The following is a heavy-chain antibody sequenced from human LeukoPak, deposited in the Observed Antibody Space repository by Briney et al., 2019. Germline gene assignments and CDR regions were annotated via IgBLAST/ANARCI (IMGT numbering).Heavy chain of an antibody. D-gene: IGHD6-13*01. J-gene: IGHJ4*02. CDR2: ISFDGNLK. CDR1: GFTFSYSA. CDR3: AKGHSWYYFDY. V-gene: IGHV3-30-3*01. Sequence: GGSLRLSCAASGFTFSYSAIHWVRQAPGKGLEWVAVISFDGNLKYYADSVKGRFTISRDNAKNSLYLQMNSLRAEDTALYYCAKGHSWYYFDYWGQGTLVTVSS.